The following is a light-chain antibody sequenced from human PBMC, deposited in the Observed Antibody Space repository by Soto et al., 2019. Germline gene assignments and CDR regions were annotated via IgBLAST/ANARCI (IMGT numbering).Light chain of an antibody. V-gene: IGLV2-18*02. CDR3: SSYTSSSTYV. CDR2: EVS. J-gene: IGLJ1*01. Sequence: QXVLTQPRSVSGSPLQSVAISCTGTSSDVGSYNRVSWYQQPPGTAPKVMIYEVSNRPSGVPDRFSGSKSGNTASLTISGLQAEGDADYYCSSYTSSSTYVFGTGTKVTXL. CDR1: SSDVGSYNR.